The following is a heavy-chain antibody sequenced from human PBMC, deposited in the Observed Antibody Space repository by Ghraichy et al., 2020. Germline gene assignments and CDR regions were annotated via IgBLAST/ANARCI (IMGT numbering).Heavy chain of an antibody. Sequence: GGSLRLSCEASGFTFSNVWMSWVRQAPGKGLEWVGRIKSITDGGTTHYAAPVKDRFTISRDDSKNTLYLQMNGLKIEDTAVYFCATDRPKWEIGTFDMWGQGTVVTVSS. J-gene: IGHJ3*02. D-gene: IGHD1-26*01. CDR3: ATDRPKWEIGTFDM. CDR1: GFTFSNVW. CDR2: IKSITDGGTT. V-gene: IGHV3-15*06.